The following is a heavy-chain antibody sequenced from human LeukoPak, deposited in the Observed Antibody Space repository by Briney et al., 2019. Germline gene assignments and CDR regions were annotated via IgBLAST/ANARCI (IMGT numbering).Heavy chain of an antibody. CDR1: GFTFSSYA. V-gene: IGHV3-30-3*01. J-gene: IGHJ6*02. CDR3: ARDRYCSGGSCYYYYGMDA. Sequence: GGSLRLSCAASGFTFSSYAMHWVRQAPGKGLEWVAVISYDGSNKYYADSVKGRFTISRDNSKNTLYLQMNSLRAEDTAVYYCARDRYCSGGSCYYYYGMDAWGQGTTVTVSS. CDR2: ISYDGSNK. D-gene: IGHD2-15*01.